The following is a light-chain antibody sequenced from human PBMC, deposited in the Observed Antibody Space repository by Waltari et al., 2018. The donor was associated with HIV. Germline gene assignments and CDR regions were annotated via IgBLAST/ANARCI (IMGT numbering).Light chain of an antibody. J-gene: IGLJ1*01. CDR2: HVS. CDR1: RSDVGGYNY. CDR3: SSYTSDSTYV. V-gene: IGLV2-14*03. Sequence: QSALTQPASVSASPGQSITISCPGTRSDVGGYNYVSWYQQHPGKAPQLMIFHVSNRPSGVSTRFSGSKSGNTASLTISALQAEDDADYYCSSYTSDSTYVFGTGTQVTLL.